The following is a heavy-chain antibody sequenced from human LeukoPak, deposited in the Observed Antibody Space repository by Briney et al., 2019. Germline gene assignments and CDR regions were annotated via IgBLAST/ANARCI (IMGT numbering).Heavy chain of an antibody. J-gene: IGHJ6*02. CDR3: ARPYYYGSGTEDYYYYGMDV. CDR2: ISSSSSYI. Sequence: GGSLRLSCAASGFTFSSYSMNWVRQAPGKGLEWVSSISSSSSYIYCADSVKGRFTISRDNAKNSLYLQMNSLRAEDTAVYYCARPYYYGSGTEDYYYYGMDVWGQGTTVTVSS. D-gene: IGHD3-10*01. CDR1: GFTFSSYS. V-gene: IGHV3-21*01.